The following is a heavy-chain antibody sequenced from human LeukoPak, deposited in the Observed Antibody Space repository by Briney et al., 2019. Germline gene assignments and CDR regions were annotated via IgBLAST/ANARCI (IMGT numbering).Heavy chain of an antibody. CDR3: ARPGYCSGGSCYSLRSHYFDY. D-gene: IGHD2-15*01. CDR1: GFTFDDYG. V-gene: IGHV3-20*04. CDR2: INWNGGST. Sequence: RPGGSLRLSCAASGFTFDDYGMSWVRQAPGKGLEWVSGINWNGGSTGYADSVKGRFTISRDNAKNSLYLQMNSLRAEDTALYYCARPGYCSGGSCYSLRSHYFDYWGQGTLVTVSS. J-gene: IGHJ4*02.